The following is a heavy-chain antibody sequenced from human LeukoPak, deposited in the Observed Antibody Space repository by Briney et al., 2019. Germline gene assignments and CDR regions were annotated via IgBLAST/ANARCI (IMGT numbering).Heavy chain of an antibody. V-gene: IGHV3-48*02. J-gene: IGHJ4*02. CDR3: ARDRNPYADYSGNDY. Sequence: PGGSLRLSCAASGFTFSSHGMNWVRQAPGKGLEWLSYISRSGSTIYYADSVKGRFTISRDNAKNSLYLQMNSLRDEDTAVYYCARDRNPYADYSGNDYWGQGTLVTVSS. CDR1: GFTFSSHG. D-gene: IGHD4-17*01. CDR2: ISRSGSTI.